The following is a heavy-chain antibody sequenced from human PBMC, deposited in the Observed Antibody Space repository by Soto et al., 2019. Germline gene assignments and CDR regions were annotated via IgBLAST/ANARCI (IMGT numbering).Heavy chain of an antibody. CDR3: AKRSSSSTFDY. J-gene: IGHJ4*02. V-gene: IGHV3-23*01. Sequence: EVQLLESGGGLVQPGESLRLSCAASGFTFSSYAMSWVRLAPGKGLEWVSVISGSDDSTYYADSVKGRFTISRDNSKNTLYLQMNSLRAEDTAVYYCAKRSSSSTFDYWGQGTLVTVSS. CDR1: GFTFSSYA. CDR2: ISGSDDST. D-gene: IGHD6-6*01.